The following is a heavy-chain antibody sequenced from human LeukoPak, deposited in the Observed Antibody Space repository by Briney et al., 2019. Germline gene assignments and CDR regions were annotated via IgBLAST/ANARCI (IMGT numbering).Heavy chain of an antibody. CDR2: LYSDGNT. D-gene: IGHD1-14*01. Sequence: GGSLRLSCAASGFTVITNDMTWVRQAPGKGLEWVSVLYSDGNTRYADSVQGRFTISRDNSKNTLYLEMNSLSHDDTAVYYCARGVEPLAANTLAYWGQGTLVTVSS. J-gene: IGHJ4*02. V-gene: IGHV3-53*01. CDR1: GFTVITND. CDR3: ARGVEPLAANTLAY.